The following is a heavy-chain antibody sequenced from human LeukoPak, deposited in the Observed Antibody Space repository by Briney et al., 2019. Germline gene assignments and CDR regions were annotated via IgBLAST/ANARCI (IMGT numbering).Heavy chain of an antibody. CDR3: ATVTVAKYYYDTSGYFLPPDY. D-gene: IGHD3-22*01. J-gene: IGHJ4*02. CDR1: GYTLTGLS. CDR2: FDPEDGET. V-gene: IGHV1-24*01. Sequence: ASVKVSCKVSGYTLTGLSMHWVRQAPGKGLEWMGGFDPEDGETIYAQKFQGRVTMTEDTSTDTAYMELSSLRSEDTAVYYCATVTVAKYYYDTSGYFLPPDYWGQGTLVTVSS.